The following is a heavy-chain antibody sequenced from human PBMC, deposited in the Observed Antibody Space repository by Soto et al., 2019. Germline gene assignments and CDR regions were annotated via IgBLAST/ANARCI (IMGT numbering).Heavy chain of an antibody. Sequence: GGSLRLSCGASGFTFSTYWSSWVRQVPGKGLERGANIKQDGGEKYYVDSAKGRFTISRDNAKDSLYLQMNSLRAEDTDVYYCAKDRPRRPSGYFFDYWGQGTPVTVSS. D-gene: IGHD1-1*01. CDR2: IKQDGGEK. J-gene: IGHJ4*02. CDR3: AKDRPRRPSGYFFDY. V-gene: IGHV3-7*01. CDR1: GFTFSTYW.